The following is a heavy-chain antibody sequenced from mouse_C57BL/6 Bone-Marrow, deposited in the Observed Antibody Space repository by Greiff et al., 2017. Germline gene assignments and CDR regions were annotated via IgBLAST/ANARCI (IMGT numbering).Heavy chain of an antibody. CDR3: ASLRPRFAY. D-gene: IGHD1-2*01. V-gene: IGHV2-2*01. Sequence: VKVEESGPGLVQPSQSLSITCTVSGFSLTSYGVHWVRQSPGKGLEWLGVIWSGGSTDYNAAFISRLSISKDNSKSQVFFKMNSLQADDTAIYYCASLRPRFAYWGQGTLVTVSA. J-gene: IGHJ3*01. CDR2: IWSGGST. CDR1: GFSLTSYG.